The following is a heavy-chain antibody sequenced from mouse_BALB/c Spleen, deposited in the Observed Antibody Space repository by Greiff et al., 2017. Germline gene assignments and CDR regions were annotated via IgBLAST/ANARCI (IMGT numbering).Heavy chain of an antibody. CDR3: ARESYGNYGAMDY. Sequence: EVMLVESGGGLVKPGGSLKLSCAASGFTFSSYAMSWVRQSPEKRLEWVAEISSGGSYTYYPDTVTGRFTISRDNAKNTLYLEMSSLRSEDTAMYYCARESYGNYGAMDYWGQGTSVTVSS. V-gene: IGHV5-9-4*01. CDR2: ISSGGSYT. CDR1: GFTFSSYA. J-gene: IGHJ4*01. D-gene: IGHD2-1*01.